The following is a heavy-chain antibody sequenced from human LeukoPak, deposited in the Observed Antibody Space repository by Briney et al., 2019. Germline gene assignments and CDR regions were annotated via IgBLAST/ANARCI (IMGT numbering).Heavy chain of an antibody. J-gene: IGHJ4*02. V-gene: IGHV3-64*01. CDR1: GFTFSSYA. Sequence: GGSLRLSCAASGFTFSSYAMSWVRQAPGKGLEYVSAISSNGGSTYYANSVKGRFTISRDNSKNTLYLQMGSLRAGDMAVYYCARGYDFWSGYWSHSDYWGQGTLVTVSS. D-gene: IGHD3-3*01. CDR3: ARGYDFWSGYWSHSDY. CDR2: ISSNGGST.